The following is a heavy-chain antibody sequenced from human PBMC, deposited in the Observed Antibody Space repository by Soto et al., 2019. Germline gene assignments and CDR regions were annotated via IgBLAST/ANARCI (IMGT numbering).Heavy chain of an antibody. CDR1: GGTFSSYA. Sequence: ASVKVSCKASGGTFSSYAISWVLQAPGQGLEWMGGIIPIFGTANYAQKFQGRVTITADESTSTAYMELSSLRSEDTAVYYCARGPRGGYCSSTSCYIYYYYYGMDVWGQGTTVTVSS. CDR2: IIPIFGTA. D-gene: IGHD2-2*02. CDR3: ARGPRGGYCSSTSCYIYYYYYGMDV. V-gene: IGHV1-69*13. J-gene: IGHJ6*02.